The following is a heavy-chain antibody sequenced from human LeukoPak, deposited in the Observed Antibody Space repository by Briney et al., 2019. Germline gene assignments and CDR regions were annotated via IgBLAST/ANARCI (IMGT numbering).Heavy chain of an antibody. CDR1: GYTLSSYG. J-gene: IGHJ3*02. V-gene: IGHV1-18*01. Sequence: ASVKVSCKASGYTLSSYGISWVRQAPGQGLEWMGWISGYTGNTNYAQNLQGRVTMTTDTSTSTAYMELSSLRSEDTAVYYCAREALSGIAIHLGAFDIWGQGTMVTVSS. CDR2: ISGYTGNT. CDR3: AREALSGIAIHLGAFDI. D-gene: IGHD6-13*01.